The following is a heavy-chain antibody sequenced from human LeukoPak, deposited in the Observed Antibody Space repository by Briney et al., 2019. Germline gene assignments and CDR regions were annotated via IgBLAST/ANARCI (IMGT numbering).Heavy chain of an antibody. CDR2: IYTGGST. CDR1: GFSVRSSD. CDR3: TRDTSGSFNS. V-gene: IGHV3-53*01. D-gene: IGHD1-26*01. Sequence: GGSLRLSCAASGFSVRSSDMSWVRQAPGKGLEWVSVIYTGGSTYYADSVKGRFTISRDNSKNTLYLQMNSLRAEDTAVYYCTRDTSGSFNSWGRRTLVTVSS. J-gene: IGHJ5*02.